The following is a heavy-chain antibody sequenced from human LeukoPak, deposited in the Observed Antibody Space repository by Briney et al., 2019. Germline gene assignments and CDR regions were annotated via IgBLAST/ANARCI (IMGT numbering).Heavy chain of an antibody. CDR3: AKDRVGTVTTFNDY. CDR1: GFTFSSYA. Sequence: GGSLRLSCAASGFTFSSYAMSWVRQAPGKGLEWVSSVNGSGDSTYYADSVKGRFTISRDNSKNTLYLQMNSLRAEDTAMYYCAKDRVGTVTTFNDYWGQGTLVTVSS. CDR2: VNGSGDST. V-gene: IGHV3-23*01. D-gene: IGHD4-17*01. J-gene: IGHJ4*02.